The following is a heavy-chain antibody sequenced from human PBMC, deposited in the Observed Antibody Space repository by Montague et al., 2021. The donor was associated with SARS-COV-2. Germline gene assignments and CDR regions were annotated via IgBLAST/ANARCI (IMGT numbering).Heavy chain of an antibody. D-gene: IGHD5-18*01. Sequence: SLRLSCAASGFTFSSYAMHWVRQAPGKGLEWVAVISYDGSNKYYADSVKGRFTISRDNSKNTLYLQMNSLRAEDTAVYYCANVLDSYGFYFDYWGQETLVTVSS. V-gene: IGHV3-30*18. CDR1: GFTFSSYA. J-gene: IGHJ4*02. CDR3: ANVLDSYGFYFDY. CDR2: ISYDGSNK.